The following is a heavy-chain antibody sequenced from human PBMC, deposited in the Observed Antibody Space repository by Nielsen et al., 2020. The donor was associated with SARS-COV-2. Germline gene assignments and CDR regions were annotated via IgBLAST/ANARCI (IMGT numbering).Heavy chain of an antibody. CDR1: GFTFSSYD. D-gene: IGHD3-10*01. CDR2: IGTAGDT. V-gene: IGHV3-13*04. CDR3: AKDRWFGEPTGGMDV. Sequence: GESLKISCADSGFTFSSYDMHWVRQATGKGLEWVSAIGTAGDTYYPGSVKGRFTISRENAKNSLYLQMNSLRAGDTAVYYCAKDRWFGEPTGGMDVWGQGTTVTVSS. J-gene: IGHJ6*02.